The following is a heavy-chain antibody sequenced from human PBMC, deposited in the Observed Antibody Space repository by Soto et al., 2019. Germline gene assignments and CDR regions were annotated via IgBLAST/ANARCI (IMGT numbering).Heavy chain of an antibody. V-gene: IGHV4-59*01. CDR3: ARVITGTTIGFSDCYYGMDV. D-gene: IGHD1-7*01. CDR2: IYYSGST. Sequence: SETLSLTCTVSGGSISSYYWSWIRQPPGKGLEWIGYIYYSGSTNYNPSLKSRVTISVDTSKNQFSLKLSSVTAADTAVYYCARVITGTTIGFSDCYYGMDVWGQGTTVTVSS. CDR1: GGSISSYY. J-gene: IGHJ6*02.